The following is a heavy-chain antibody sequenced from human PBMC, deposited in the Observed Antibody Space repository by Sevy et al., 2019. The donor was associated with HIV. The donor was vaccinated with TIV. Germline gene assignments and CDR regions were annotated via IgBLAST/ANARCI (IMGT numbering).Heavy chain of an antibody. J-gene: IGHJ5*02. CDR1: GYTFIGYY. CDR3: AGQTSGWYDWFDP. Sequence: ASVKVSCKASGYTFIGYYIHWLRQAPGQGLEWIGRINPSSGGTKYTQKFQGRVKVTTDMSVSTAYMELIGLRSDDTAMYYCAGQTSGWYDWFDPWGQGTLVTVSS. CDR2: INPSSGGT. V-gene: IGHV1-2*06. D-gene: IGHD6-19*01.